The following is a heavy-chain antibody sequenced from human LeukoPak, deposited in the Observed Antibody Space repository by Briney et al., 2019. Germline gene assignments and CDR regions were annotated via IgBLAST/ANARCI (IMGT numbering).Heavy chain of an antibody. CDR1: GGSISTYY. D-gene: IGHD3-16*01. CDR3: ARGKAGGRFDY. Sequence: SETLSLTCTVSGGSISTYYWNWIRQPAGKGLEWIGRIYISGSTNYKPSLKSRVTMSVGTSKNQFSLKLSSVTAADTAVYYCARGKAGGRFDYWGQGTLVTVSS. CDR2: IYISGST. V-gene: IGHV4-4*07. J-gene: IGHJ4*02.